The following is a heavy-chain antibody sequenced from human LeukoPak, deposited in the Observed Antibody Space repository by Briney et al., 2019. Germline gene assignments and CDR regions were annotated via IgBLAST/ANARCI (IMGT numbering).Heavy chain of an antibody. J-gene: IGHJ4*02. V-gene: IGHV3-30*02. CDR1: GFTFSSYA. CDR2: IRYDGSNK. D-gene: IGHD3-3*01. CDR3: AKDALLRFLEWLSPYY. Sequence: GGSLRLSCAASGFTFSSYAMSWVRQAPGKGLEWVAFIRYDGSNKYYADSVKGRFTISRDNSKNTLYLQMNSLRAEDTAVYYCAKDALLRFLEWLSPYYWGQGTLVTVSS.